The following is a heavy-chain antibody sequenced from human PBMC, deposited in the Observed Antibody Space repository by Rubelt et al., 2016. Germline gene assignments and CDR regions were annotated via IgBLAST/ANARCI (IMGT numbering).Heavy chain of an antibody. CDR3: ARGYYGSGSYYFPIDY. J-gene: IGHJ4*02. V-gene: IGHV3-74*01. CDR2: INSDGSTT. D-gene: IGHD3-10*01. Sequence: GKGLVWVSRINSDGSTTSYADSVKGRFTISRDDAKNTLYLQMNSLRAEDTAVYYCARGYYGSGSYYFPIDYWGQGTLVTVSS.